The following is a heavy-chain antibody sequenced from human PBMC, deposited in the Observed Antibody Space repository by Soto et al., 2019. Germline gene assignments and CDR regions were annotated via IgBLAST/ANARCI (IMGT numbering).Heavy chain of an antibody. Sequence: SETLSLTCTFSCASIINYYWSWIRQPAGKGLEWIGRVSTSGSTNYNPSLKSRVTMSVDTSKNQFSLMLNSVTAADTAVYYCRRDFDYWGQGTLVTVSS. V-gene: IGHV4-4*07. CDR3: RRDFDY. J-gene: IGHJ4*02. CDR1: CASIINYY. CDR2: VSTSGST. D-gene: IGHD6-6*01.